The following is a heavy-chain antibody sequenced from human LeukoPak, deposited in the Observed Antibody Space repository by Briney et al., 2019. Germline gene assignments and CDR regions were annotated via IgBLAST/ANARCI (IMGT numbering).Heavy chain of an antibody. D-gene: IGHD2-2*01. V-gene: IGHV3-7*01. CDR2: IKQDGSEK. CDR3: ARDATRLVVPAAISDY. Sequence: GGSLRLSCAASGFTFSSYWMSWVRQAPGKGLEWVANIKQDGSEKYYVDSVKGRFTISRDNAKNSLYLQMNSLRAEDTAVYYCARDATRLVVPAAISDYWGQGTLVTVSS. CDR1: GFTFSSYW. J-gene: IGHJ4*02.